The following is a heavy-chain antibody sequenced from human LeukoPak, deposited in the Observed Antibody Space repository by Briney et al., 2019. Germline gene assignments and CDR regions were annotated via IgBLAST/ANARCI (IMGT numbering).Heavy chain of an antibody. J-gene: IGHJ4*02. CDR2: INHSGST. CDR1: GGSFSGYY. Sequence: SETLSLTCAVYGGSFSGYYWSWIRQPPGKGLEWIGEINHSGSTNYNPSLKSRVTISVDTSKNQFSLKLSSVTAADTAVYYCARDRNAAAGTRGFDYWGQGTLVTVSS. CDR3: ARDRNAAAGTRGFDY. D-gene: IGHD6-13*01. V-gene: IGHV4-34*01.